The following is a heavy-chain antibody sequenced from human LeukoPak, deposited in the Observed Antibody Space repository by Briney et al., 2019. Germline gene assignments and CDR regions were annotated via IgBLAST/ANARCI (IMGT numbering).Heavy chain of an antibody. CDR3: ASLIQNVYYGSEGAGYFDL. V-gene: IGHV1-8*02. Sequence: ASVKVSCKASGYTFTTYAMNWVRHATGQGLEWMGWMNPNSGKTGYAQRFQGRVTMTRNTSITTAYMELSSLRSEDTAMYYCASLIQNVYYGSEGAGYFDLRGRGTLVTVSS. D-gene: IGHD3-10*01. CDR1: GYTFTTYA. CDR2: MNPNSGKT. J-gene: IGHJ2*01.